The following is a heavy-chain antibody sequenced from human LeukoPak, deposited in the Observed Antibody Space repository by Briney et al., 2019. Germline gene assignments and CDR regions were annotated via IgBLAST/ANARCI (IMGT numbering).Heavy chain of an antibody. J-gene: IGHJ5*02. Sequence: GGSLRLSCAASRFTFSSYGMHWVRQAPGKGLEWVAVISYDGSNKYYADSVRGRFTISRDNSKNTLYLQMNSLRAEDTAVYYCAKDSRDVVMVYAIGWFDPWGQGTLVTVSS. CDR3: AKDSRDVVMVYAIGWFDP. CDR2: ISYDGSNK. V-gene: IGHV3-30*18. CDR1: RFTFSSYG. D-gene: IGHD2-8*01.